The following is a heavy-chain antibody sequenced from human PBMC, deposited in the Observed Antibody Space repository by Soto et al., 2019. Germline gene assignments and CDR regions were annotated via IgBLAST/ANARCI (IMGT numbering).Heavy chain of an antibody. D-gene: IGHD2-15*01. CDR3: AREKGYCSDISCPAFDS. CDR1: GGILSSYT. V-gene: IGHV1-69*04. J-gene: IGHJ4*02. Sequence: ASVKVSCKASGGILSSYTFSWVRQAPGQGLEWMGRVIPNLGVTNYAKKFQGRFTIVVDTSTSTAYMELNSLRYEDTAVYYCAREKGYCSDISCPAFDSWGQGTLVTVSS. CDR2: VIPNLGVT.